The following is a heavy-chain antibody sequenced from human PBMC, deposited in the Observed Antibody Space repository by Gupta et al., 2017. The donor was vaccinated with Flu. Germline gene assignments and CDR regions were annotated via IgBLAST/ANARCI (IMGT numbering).Heavy chain of an antibody. CDR1: GGSISSSSYY. D-gene: IGHD1-26*01. J-gene: IGHJ6*02. Sequence: QLQLQESGPGLVKPSETLSLTCTVSGGSISSSSYYWGWIRQPPGKGLEWIGSIYYSGSTYYNPSLKSRVTISVDTSKNQFSLKLSSVTAADTAVYYCARLVGATSHYYYGMDVWGQGTTVTVSS. CDR2: IYYSGST. CDR3: ARLVGATSHYYYGMDV. V-gene: IGHV4-39*01.